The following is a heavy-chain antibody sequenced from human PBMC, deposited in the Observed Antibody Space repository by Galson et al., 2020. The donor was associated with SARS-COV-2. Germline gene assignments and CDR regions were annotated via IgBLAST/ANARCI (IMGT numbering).Heavy chain of an antibody. J-gene: IGHJ4*01. D-gene: IGHD1-26*01. V-gene: IGHV4-30-2*01. CDR1: GYSISSGGYS. Sequence: ETSETLSLTCTVSGYSISSGGYSWSWIRQPPGKGLEWIGNIYHSGTTEYNPSLKSRIAISLDTSNNQFSLKLNSVTAADTAVYYCASLSYSGTYHFDQWGHGTLVTVSS. CDR3: ASLSYSGTYHFDQ. CDR2: IYHSGTT.